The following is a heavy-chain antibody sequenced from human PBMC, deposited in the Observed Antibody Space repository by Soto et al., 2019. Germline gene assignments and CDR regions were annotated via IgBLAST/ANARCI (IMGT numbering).Heavy chain of an antibody. CDR2: ISGSGGST. J-gene: IGHJ6*02. V-gene: IGHV3-23*01. D-gene: IGHD2-2*01. CDR3: AKTVPAAAILDYSFYYYGMDV. CDR1: GFTFSSYA. Sequence: GGSLRLSCAASGFTFSSYAMSWVRQAPGKGLEWVSAISGSGGSTYYEDSMKGRFTISIDNSKNTLYLQMNSLRAEDTAVYYCAKTVPAAAILDYSFYYYGMDVWGQGTTVTVSS.